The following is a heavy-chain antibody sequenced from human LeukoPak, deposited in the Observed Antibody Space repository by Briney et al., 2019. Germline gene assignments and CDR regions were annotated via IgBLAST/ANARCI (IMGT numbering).Heavy chain of an antibody. J-gene: IGHJ5*02. CDR1: GGSVSSGSYY. V-gene: IGHV4-61*01. D-gene: IGHD4-17*01. Sequence: SETLSLTCTVSGGSVSSGSYYWSWIRQPPGKGLEWIGYIYYSGSTNYNPSLKSRVTISVDTSKNQFSLKLSSVTAADTAVYYCARELEDYGGFDTWGQGTLVTVSS. CDR3: ARELEDYGGFDT. CDR2: IYYSGST.